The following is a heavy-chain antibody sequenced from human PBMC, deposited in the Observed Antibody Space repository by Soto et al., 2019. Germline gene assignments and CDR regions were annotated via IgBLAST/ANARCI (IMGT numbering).Heavy chain of an antibody. V-gene: IGHV1-3*05. CDR1: GYTFTSYA. D-gene: IGHD2-21*02. CDR2: INAGNGNT. CDR3: ARSIVVVTALDY. Sequence: QVQLVQSGAEEKKPGASVKVSCKASGYTFTSYAMHWVRQAPGQRLEWMGWINAGNGNTKYSQKFQGRVTITRDTSASTAYMELSRLRSEDTAVYYCARSIVVVTALDYWGQGTLVTVS. J-gene: IGHJ4*02.